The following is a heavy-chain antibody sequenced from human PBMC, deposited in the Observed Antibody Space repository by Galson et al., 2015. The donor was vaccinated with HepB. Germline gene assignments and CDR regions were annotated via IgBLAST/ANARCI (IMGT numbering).Heavy chain of an antibody. Sequence: SVKVSCKASGGTFSSYAISWVRQAPGQGLEWMGGIIPIFGTANYAQKFQGRVTITADESTSTAYMELSSLRSEDTAVYYCARERYSSGWDYYYYGMDVWGQGTTVTVSS. V-gene: IGHV1-69*13. CDR2: IIPIFGTA. CDR1: GGTFSSYA. D-gene: IGHD6-19*01. J-gene: IGHJ6*02. CDR3: ARERYSSGWDYYYYGMDV.